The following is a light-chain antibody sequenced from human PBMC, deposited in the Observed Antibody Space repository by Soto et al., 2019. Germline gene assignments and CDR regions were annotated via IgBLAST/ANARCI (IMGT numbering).Light chain of an antibody. V-gene: IGKV3-20*01. Sequence: EIVLTQSPGTLSLSPGERATLSCRASQSLNSFYLAWYQQKPGQAPRLLIYGSSNRATGIPDRFSGSGSGTNFTLTISRLDPEDFAVYYCQQYDISPRTFGQGTKVDIK. CDR2: GSS. CDR3: QQYDISPRT. CDR1: QSLNSFY. J-gene: IGKJ1*01.